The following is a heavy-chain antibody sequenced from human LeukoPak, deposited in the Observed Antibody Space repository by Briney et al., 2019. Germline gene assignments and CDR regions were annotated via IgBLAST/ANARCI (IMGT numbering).Heavy chain of an antibody. V-gene: IGHV3-30*18. D-gene: IGHD2-15*01. Sequence: PGRSLRLSCAASGFTFSSYGMHWVRLAPGKGLEWVAVISYDGSNKYYADSVKGRFTISRDNSKNTLYLQMNSLRAEDTAVYYCAKDPTGGYCSGGSCYSEGYYYYGMDVWGQGTTVTVSS. J-gene: IGHJ6*02. CDR3: AKDPTGGYCSGGSCYSEGYYYYGMDV. CDR2: ISYDGSNK. CDR1: GFTFSSYG.